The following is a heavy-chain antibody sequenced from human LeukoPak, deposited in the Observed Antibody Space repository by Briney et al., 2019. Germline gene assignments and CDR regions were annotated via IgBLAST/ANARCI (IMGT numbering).Heavy chain of an antibody. V-gene: IGHV1-24*01. Sequence: ASVKVSCKVSGYTLTELSMHWVRQAPGKGLEWMGGFDHGHGETNYAQKFQGRVTMTEDTSTDTAYMELSSLRSEDTAVYFCSTVGIWDLLNYWGQGTLVTVSA. J-gene: IGHJ4*02. D-gene: IGHD1-26*01. CDR3: STVGIWDLLNY. CDR1: GYTLTELS. CDR2: FDHGHGET.